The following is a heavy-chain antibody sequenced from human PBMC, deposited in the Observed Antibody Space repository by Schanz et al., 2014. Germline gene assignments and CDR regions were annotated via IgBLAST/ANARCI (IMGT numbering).Heavy chain of an antibody. CDR2: IKTKTDGGTT. J-gene: IGHJ6*02. CDR1: GFTFSYYG. Sequence: EVQLVESGGGLVQPGGSLRLSCAASGFTFSYYGMTWVRQAPGKGLEWVGRIKTKTDGGTTDYAAPVKGRFTISRDDSTNTLYLQMNSLKTEDTAVYYCPTGGRRGYSHYFYGMDVWGQGTTVTVSS. CDR3: PTGGRRGYSHYFYGMDV. V-gene: IGHV3-15*01. D-gene: IGHD5-18*01.